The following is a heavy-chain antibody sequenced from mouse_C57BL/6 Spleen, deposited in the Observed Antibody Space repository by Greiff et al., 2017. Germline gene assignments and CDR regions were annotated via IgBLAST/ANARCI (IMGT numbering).Heavy chain of an antibody. V-gene: IGHV3-6*01. J-gene: IGHJ1*03. CDR3: ARNWYWYFDV. CDR2: ISYDGSN. D-gene: IGHD4-1*01. CDR1: GYSITSGYY. Sequence: EVKLMESGPGLVKPSQSLSLTCSVTGYSITSGYYWNWIRQFPGNKLEWMGYISYDGSNNYNPSLKNRISITRDTSKNQFFLKLNSVTTEDTATYYCARNWYWYFDVWGTGTTVTVSS.